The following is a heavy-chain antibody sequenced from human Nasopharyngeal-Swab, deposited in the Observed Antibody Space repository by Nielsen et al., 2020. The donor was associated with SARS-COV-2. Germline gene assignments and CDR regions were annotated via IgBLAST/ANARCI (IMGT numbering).Heavy chain of an antibody. D-gene: IGHD3-22*01. CDR2: IKSKTDGGTT. V-gene: IGHV3-15*01. CDR1: GLTFSNAW. Sequence: GESLKISCAASGLTFSNAWMSWVRQAPGKGLEWVGHIKSKTDGGTTDYTAPVKGRFAISRDDSKNKLYLQMNSLKTEDTAVYYCTTDPDSMTLKPVVINWGQGTLVTVSS. J-gene: IGHJ4*02. CDR3: TTDPDSMTLKPVVIN.